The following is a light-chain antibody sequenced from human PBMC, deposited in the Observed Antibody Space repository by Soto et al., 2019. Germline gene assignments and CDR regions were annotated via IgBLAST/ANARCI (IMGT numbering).Light chain of an antibody. J-gene: IGKJ5*01. CDR2: DAS. Sequence: EIQMAQSPSSLRASVGDRLAITCQASQYINSYLNWYQQTPGXAPXXLIYDASNLEAGVPSRFRGIGSGTDFTFPISRLQPEDIATDYCQQYENLPTFGQGTRLEIK. V-gene: IGKV1-33*01. CDR3: QQYENLPT. CDR1: QYINSY.